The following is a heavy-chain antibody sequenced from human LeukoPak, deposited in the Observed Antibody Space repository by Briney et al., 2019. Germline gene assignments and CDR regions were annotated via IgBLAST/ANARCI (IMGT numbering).Heavy chain of an antibody. D-gene: IGHD3-3*01. CDR1: GFTFSDYS. Sequence: PGGSLRLSCAASGFTFSDYSMNWVRQAPGKGLEWVSYISSSGSTIYYADSVKGRFTISRDNAKNSLYLQMNSLRAEDTAVYYCARVVSVYDFWSGYPTYYYYYMDVWGKGTTVTVSS. V-gene: IGHV3-48*04. J-gene: IGHJ6*03. CDR3: ARVVSVYDFWSGYPTYYYYYMDV. CDR2: ISSSGSTI.